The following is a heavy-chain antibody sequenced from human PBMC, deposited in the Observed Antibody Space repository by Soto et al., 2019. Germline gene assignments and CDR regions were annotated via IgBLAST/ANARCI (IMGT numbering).Heavy chain of an antibody. Sequence: GGSLRLSCAASGFTFSSYAMSWVRQAPGKGLEWVSAISGSGGSTYYADSVKGRFTISRDNSKNTLYLQMNSLRAEDTAVYYCAKEMRGYSYERFYYYYYGMDVWGQGTTVTVSS. CDR2: ISGSGGST. D-gene: IGHD5-18*01. CDR3: AKEMRGYSYERFYYYYYGMDV. V-gene: IGHV3-23*01. J-gene: IGHJ6*02. CDR1: GFTFSSYA.